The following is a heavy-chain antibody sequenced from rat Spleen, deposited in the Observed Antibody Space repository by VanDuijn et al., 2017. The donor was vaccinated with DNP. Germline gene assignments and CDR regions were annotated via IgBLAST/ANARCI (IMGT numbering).Heavy chain of an antibody. CDR3: ATHATPGYFDY. CDR2: IIYDGSRT. J-gene: IGHJ2*01. V-gene: IGHV5S10*01. CDR1: GFTFSDYN. D-gene: IGHD1-4*01. Sequence: EVQLVKSGGGLVQPGRSLKLSCAASGFTFSDYNMAWVRQAPKKGLEWVATIIYDGSRTYYRDSVKGRFTISRDNAKSTLYLQMDSLRSEDTATYYCATHATPGYFDYWGQGVMVTVSS.